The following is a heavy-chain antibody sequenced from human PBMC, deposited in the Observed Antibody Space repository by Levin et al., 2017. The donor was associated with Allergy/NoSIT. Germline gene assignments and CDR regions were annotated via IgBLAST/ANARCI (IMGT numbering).Heavy chain of an antibody. Sequence: SETLSLTCAVYGGSFSGYYWSWIRQPPGKGLEWIGEINHSGSTNYNPSLKSRVTISVDTSKNQFSLKLSSVTAADTAVYYCARAGTATPWGDYWGQGTLVTVSS. CDR3: ARAGTATPWGDY. V-gene: IGHV4-34*01. D-gene: IGHD2-2*01. CDR2: INHSGST. J-gene: IGHJ4*02. CDR1: GGSFSGYY.